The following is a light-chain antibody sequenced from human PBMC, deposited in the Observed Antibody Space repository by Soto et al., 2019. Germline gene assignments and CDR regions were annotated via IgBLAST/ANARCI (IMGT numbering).Light chain of an antibody. CDR2: DAS. V-gene: IGKV3D-15*01. CDR1: QSVRSN. J-gene: IGKJ1*01. Sequence: EKMMTQSPPTLSVSRGERATPSCRASQSVRSNVAWYQQKPGQPPRLLIYDASNRATGIPDRFSGSGSGTDFTLTISRLEPEDFAVYYCQQYDNALWTFGQGTKVDIK. CDR3: QQYDNALWT.